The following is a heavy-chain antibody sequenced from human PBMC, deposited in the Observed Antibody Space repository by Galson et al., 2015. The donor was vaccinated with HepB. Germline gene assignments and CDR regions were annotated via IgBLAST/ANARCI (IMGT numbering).Heavy chain of an antibody. CDR3: AADLPYVTGTTRGGWYFDL. V-gene: IGHV1-58*01. D-gene: IGHD1-7*01. Sequence: SCKASGFTFTSSAVQWVRQARGQRLEWIGWIVVGSGNTNYAQKFQERVTITRDMSTSTAYMELSSLRSEDTAVYYCAADLPYVTGTTRGGWYFDLWGRGTLVTVSS. J-gene: IGHJ2*01. CDR2: IVVGSGNT. CDR1: GFTFTSSA.